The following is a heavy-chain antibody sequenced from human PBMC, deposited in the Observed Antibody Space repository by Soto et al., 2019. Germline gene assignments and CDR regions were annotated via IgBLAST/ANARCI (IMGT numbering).Heavy chain of an antibody. CDR2: INPNSGGT. Sequence: ASVKVSCKASGYTFTGYYMHWVRQAPGQGLEWMGWINPNSGGTNYAQKFQGRVTMTRDTSISTAYMELSRLRSDDTAVYYWARPHIAAAAKRFDYWGQGTLFTVSS. J-gene: IGHJ4*02. D-gene: IGHD6-13*01. V-gene: IGHV1-2*02. CDR1: GYTFTGYY. CDR3: ARPHIAAAAKRFDY.